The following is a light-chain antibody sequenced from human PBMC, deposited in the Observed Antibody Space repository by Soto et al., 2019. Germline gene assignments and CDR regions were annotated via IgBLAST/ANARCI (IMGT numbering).Light chain of an antibody. Sequence: EIVLTQSPGTLSLSPGERATLSCRASQSASSSYLAWYQQKPGQAPRLLIYGASSWATGIPDRFSGSGSGTDFTLTISRLEPEDFAVYYCQQYGGSPLTFGGGTKVEIK. CDR3: QQYGGSPLT. V-gene: IGKV3-20*01. CDR2: GAS. CDR1: QSASSSY. J-gene: IGKJ4*01.